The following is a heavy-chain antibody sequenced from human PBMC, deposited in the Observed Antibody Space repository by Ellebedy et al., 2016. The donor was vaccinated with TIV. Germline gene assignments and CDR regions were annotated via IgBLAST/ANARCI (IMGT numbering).Heavy chain of an antibody. CDR2: IYYSGST. V-gene: IGHV4-59*01. CDR3: ARGPFGAVVGNYYYYGMDV. D-gene: IGHD2-21*01. Sequence: SETLSLTCTVSGGSISSYYWSWIRQPPGKGLEWIGYIYYSGSTNYNPSLKSRVTISVDTSKNQFSLKLSSVTAADTAVYYCARGPFGAVVGNYYYYGMDVWGQGTTVTVSS. J-gene: IGHJ6*02. CDR1: GGSISSYY.